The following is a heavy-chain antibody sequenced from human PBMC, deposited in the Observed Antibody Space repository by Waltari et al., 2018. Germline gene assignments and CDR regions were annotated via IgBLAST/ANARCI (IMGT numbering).Heavy chain of an antibody. CDR3: ARDPVVATILDY. V-gene: IGHV1-18*04. J-gene: IGHJ4*02. Sequence: QVQLVQSGAEVKKPGASVKVSCKASGYTFTSYGISANNGNTNYAQKLQGRVTRTTDTSTSTAYMELRSLRSDDTAVYYCARDPVVATILDYWGQGTLVTVSS. CDR1: GYTFTSYG. D-gene: IGHD2-15*01. CDR2: NNGNT.